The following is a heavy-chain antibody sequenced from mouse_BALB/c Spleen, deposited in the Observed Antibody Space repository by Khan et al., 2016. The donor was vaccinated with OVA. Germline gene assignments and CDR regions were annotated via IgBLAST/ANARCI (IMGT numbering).Heavy chain of an antibody. CDR3: ARDGSYYRNDGWFAY. J-gene: IGHJ3*01. CDR2: IDPRNGYT. CDR1: GYTFTSYT. V-gene: IGHV1-4*01. D-gene: IGHD2-14*01. Sequence: QVQLQQSGDELARPGASVKLSCKASGYTFTSYTIHWIKLRPGQGLEWIGYIDPRNGYTNYNEKFKDKATLTADKSSTTVYMQLSSLTYDDSAVYNCARDGSYYRNDGWFAYWGQGTLVTVSA.